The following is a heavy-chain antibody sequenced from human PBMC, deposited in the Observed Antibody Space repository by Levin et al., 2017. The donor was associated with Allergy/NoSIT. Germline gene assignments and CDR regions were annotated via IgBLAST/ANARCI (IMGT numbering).Heavy chain of an antibody. CDR3: ARDQGRWELLPFDY. CDR1: GFTLSSYA. Sequence: PGGSLRLSCAASGFTLSSYALHWVRQAPGKGLQWVAVISYNGNNEYYADSVRGRFTISRDNSKNTLYLQMNSQRPEDTAIYYCARDQGRWELLPFDYWGQGTLVAVSS. CDR2: ISYNGNNE. V-gene: IGHV3-30*04. D-gene: IGHD1-26*01. J-gene: IGHJ4*02.